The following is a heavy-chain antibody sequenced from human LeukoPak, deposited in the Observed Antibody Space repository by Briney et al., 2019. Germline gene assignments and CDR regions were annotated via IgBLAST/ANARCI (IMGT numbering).Heavy chain of an antibody. CDR1: GGSISSGGYY. V-gene: IGHV4-31*03. D-gene: IGHD3-3*01. J-gene: IGHJ4*02. CDR3: ARAGGFFSPFGY. CDR2: IYYSGST. Sequence: SSETLSLTCTVSGGSISSGGYYWSWIRQHPGKGLEWIGYIYYSGSTYYNPSLKSRVTISVDTSKNQFPLKLSSVTAADTAVYYCARAGGFFSPFGYWGQGTLVTVSS.